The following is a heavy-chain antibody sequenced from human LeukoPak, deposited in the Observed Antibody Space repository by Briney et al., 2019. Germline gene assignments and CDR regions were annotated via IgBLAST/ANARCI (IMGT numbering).Heavy chain of an antibody. D-gene: IGHD5-24*01. V-gene: IGHV1-69*13. Sequence: SVKVSCKASGGTFSSYAISWVRQAPGQGLEWMGGIIPIFGTANYAQKFQGRVTITADESTSTAYMELSSLRSEDTAVYYCAREGRDGYNRGYFDYWGQGTLVTVSS. CDR1: GGTFSSYA. J-gene: IGHJ4*02. CDR2: IIPIFGTA. CDR3: AREGRDGYNRGYFDY.